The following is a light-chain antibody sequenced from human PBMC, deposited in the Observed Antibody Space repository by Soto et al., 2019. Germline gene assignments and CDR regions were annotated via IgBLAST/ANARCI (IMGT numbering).Light chain of an antibody. CDR2: WAS. J-gene: IGKJ4*01. V-gene: IGKV4-1*01. Sequence: DIVMTQSPDSLAVSLGERVTIKCKSSQSVLYSSNNRNYLAWYQQKPGQPPKLLIYWASTRESGVPDRFSGSGSGTDFTLTISSLQAEDVAVYYCQQYYNTPLTFGGGTTGDIK. CDR1: QSVLYSSNNRNY. CDR3: QQYYNTPLT.